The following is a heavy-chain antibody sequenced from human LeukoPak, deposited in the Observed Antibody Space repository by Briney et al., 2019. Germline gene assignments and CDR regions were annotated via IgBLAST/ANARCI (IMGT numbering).Heavy chain of an antibody. J-gene: IGHJ4*02. D-gene: IGHD2-15*01. CDR1: GFTFSSYA. CDR2: ICGSGGST. Sequence: PGGSLSLSCAASGFTFSSYAMSWVRQAPGKGLEWVSAICGSGGSTYYADSVKGRFTISRDNSKNPLYLQMNSLRAEDTAVYYCAKMNCSGGSCYPLFDYWGQGTLVTVSS. CDR3: AKMNCSGGSCYPLFDY. V-gene: IGHV3-23*01.